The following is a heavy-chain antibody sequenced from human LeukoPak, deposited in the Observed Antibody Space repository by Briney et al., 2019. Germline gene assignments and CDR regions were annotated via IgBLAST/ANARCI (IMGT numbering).Heavy chain of an antibody. CDR1: GYSISSGYY. V-gene: IGHV4-38-2*02. D-gene: IGHD2/OR15-2a*01. CDR2: IYHSGST. Sequence: SETLSLTCTVSGYSISSGYYWGWIRQPPGKGLEWIGSIYHSGSTYYNPSLKSRVTISVDTSKNQFSLKLSSVTAADTAVYCCARAIWPIYANCFDPWRQGPLVTVSS. CDR3: ARAIWPIYANCFDP. J-gene: IGHJ5*02.